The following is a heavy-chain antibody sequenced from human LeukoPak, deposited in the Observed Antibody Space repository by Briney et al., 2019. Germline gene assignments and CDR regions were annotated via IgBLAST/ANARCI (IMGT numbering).Heavy chain of an antibody. CDR3: VRHNTQTYVADY. V-gene: IGHV4-59*08. D-gene: IGHD2-2*02. J-gene: IGHJ4*02. Sequence: PSETLSLTCTVSGGSISSYYWSWIRQPPGKELEWIGYVSYSGSTNYNPPLKSRVTISVDTSKNQFSLKLSSVTAADTAMYYCVRHNTQTYVADYWGQGTLVTVSS. CDR2: VSYSGST. CDR1: GGSISSYY.